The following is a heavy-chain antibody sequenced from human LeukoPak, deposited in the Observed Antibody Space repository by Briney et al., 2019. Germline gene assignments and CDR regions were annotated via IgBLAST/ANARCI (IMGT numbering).Heavy chain of an antibody. D-gene: IGHD3-3*01. CDR1: GGSISSSSYY. Sequence: SEPLSLPCTVSGGSISSSSYYWGWIRQPPGKGLEWIGSIYYSGSTYYNPSLKSRVTISVDTSKNQFSLKLSSVTAADTAVYYCAREGVRATVFGVVIQGGDFDYWGQGTLVTVSS. V-gene: IGHV4-39*07. CDR3: AREGVRATVFGVVIQGGDFDY. CDR2: IYYSGST. J-gene: IGHJ4*02.